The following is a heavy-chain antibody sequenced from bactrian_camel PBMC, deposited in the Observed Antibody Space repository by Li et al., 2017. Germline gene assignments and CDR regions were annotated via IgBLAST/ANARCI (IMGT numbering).Heavy chain of an antibody. J-gene: IGHJ4*01. V-gene: IGHV3S53*01. CDR2: INSQDGT. Sequence: HVQLVESGGGSVQAGGSLRLSCAASGDIGSTYSMAWFRQAPGKEREGVAAINSQDGTSYADSVKGRFTISKDNAGSTLYLQMNDLKPEDTAVYRCAADFPPFNCYEGSYCWDIKGQGTQVTVS. CDR1: GDIGSTYS. D-gene: IGHD3*01.